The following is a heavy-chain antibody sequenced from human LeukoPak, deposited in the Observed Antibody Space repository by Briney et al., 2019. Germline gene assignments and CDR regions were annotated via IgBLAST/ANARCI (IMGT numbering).Heavy chain of an antibody. D-gene: IGHD7-27*01. CDR3: ARPRGTYYMDV. J-gene: IGHJ6*03. CDR1: GFTFSDYY. Sequence: PGGSLRLSCAASGFTFSDYYMSWIRQAPGKGLEWVSYISGSGSYTNYADSVKGRFTISRGNPKNSLFLQMNSLRAEDTAVYYCARPRGTYYMDVWGQGTTVTVSS. CDR2: ISGSGSYT. V-gene: IGHV3-11*03.